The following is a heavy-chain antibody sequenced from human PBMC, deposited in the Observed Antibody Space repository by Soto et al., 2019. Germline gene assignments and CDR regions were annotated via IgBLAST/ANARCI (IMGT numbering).Heavy chain of an antibody. J-gene: IGHJ4*02. CDR1: GYTFAAYY. D-gene: IGHD4-17*01. V-gene: IGHV1-2*02. CDR2: INPTSGGT. CDR3: ARDPDYGDYWRYFFDS. Sequence: QVQLVQSGAEVKKPGASVKVSCKTSGYTFAAYYIHWIRQAPRQGLEWMGWINPTSGGTVYAQNFQDRVTMTRDTSISTASMELRRLNSDDTAVYYCARDPDYGDYWRYFFDSWGQGAPVTVAS.